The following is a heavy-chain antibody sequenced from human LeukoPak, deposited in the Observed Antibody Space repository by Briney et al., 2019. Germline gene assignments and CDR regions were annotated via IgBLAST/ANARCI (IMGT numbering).Heavy chain of an antibody. CDR2: IYYSGST. Sequence: SEPQSLTCTVSGGSISRYYWSCLRQPPGKGLEWLGYIYYSGSTNYNPSLKGRVTISGDTSKNQFSLKLSNMTAADTAVYYCARGPSYYDYVWGRYRSGAFDIWGQGTMVTVSS. D-gene: IGHD3-16*02. CDR1: GGSISRYY. CDR3: ARGPSYYDYVWGRYRSGAFDI. V-gene: IGHV4-59*01. J-gene: IGHJ3*02.